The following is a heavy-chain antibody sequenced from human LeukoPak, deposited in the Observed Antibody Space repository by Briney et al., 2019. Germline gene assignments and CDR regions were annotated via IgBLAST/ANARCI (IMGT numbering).Heavy chain of an antibody. J-gene: IGHJ4*02. V-gene: IGHV3-30-3*01. CDR2: ISYDGSNK. Sequence: GGSLRLSCAASGFTFSSYAMHWVRQAPGKGLEWVAVISYDGSNKYYADSVKGRFTISRDNSKNTLYLQMNSLRAEDTAVYYCARDGGWWDYWGQGTLVTVSS. CDR1: GFTFSSYA. D-gene: IGHD2-15*01. CDR3: ARDGGWWDY.